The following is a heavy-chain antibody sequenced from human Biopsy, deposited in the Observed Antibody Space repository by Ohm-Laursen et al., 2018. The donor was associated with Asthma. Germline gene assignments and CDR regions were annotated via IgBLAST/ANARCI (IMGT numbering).Heavy chain of an antibody. CDR2: HDHEEGGT. D-gene: IGHD4-17*01. CDR3: ASDFPKDYVRYNFQF. Sequence: SVKASCKLSGYSLTDLSMHWVRQAPGQGLEWMGGHDHEEGGTVNARRFQGRVTMTEDTSTGTAYMELSSLSSDDTAVYYCASDFPKDYVRYNFQFWGQGTLVTVSS. J-gene: IGHJ4*02. CDR1: GYSLTDLS. V-gene: IGHV1-24*01.